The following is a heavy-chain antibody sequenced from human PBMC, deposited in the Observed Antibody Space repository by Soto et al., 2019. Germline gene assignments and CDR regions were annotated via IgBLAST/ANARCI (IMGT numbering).Heavy chain of an antibody. CDR2: LYSGGGT. J-gene: IGHJ4*02. Sequence: PGWSLRLSCASSVFTVISNYMSWVRQAPGKGLEWISVLYSGGGTYYADSVKGRFTISRDNSKNTLYLQMNSLKTEDTAVYYCTSGILLIEHWGQGTLVTVSS. V-gene: IGHV3-53*01. CDR3: TSGILLIEH. D-gene: IGHD2-15*01. CDR1: VFTVISNY.